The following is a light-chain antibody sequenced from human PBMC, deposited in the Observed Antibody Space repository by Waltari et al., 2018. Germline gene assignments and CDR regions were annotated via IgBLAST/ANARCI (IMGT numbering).Light chain of an antibody. Sequence: DIHLTQSPSSLSASVGDNVTITCRASQDIGASVNWYQQRPGEAPKLLIFDADSLERGAPSRFSGGGSWTQFTFTITGLQAEDIATYYCQQFGSLPWTFGQGTTVE. V-gene: IGKV1-33*01. J-gene: IGKJ1*01. CDR2: DAD. CDR1: QDIGAS. CDR3: QQFGSLPWT.